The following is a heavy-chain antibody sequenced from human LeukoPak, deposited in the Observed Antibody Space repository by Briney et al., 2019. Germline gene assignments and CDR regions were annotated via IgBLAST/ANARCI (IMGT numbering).Heavy chain of an antibody. V-gene: IGHV3-7*01. Sequence: GGSLRLSCTTSGFTFSSYWMSWVRQAPGKGLEWVANIKQEGSEKYYVDSVKGRFTISRDNAKNSLYLQMNSLRAEDTAVYYCARDYVSGSFGPWGQGTLVTVSS. D-gene: IGHD3-10*01. CDR1: GFTFSSYW. CDR2: IKQEGSEK. CDR3: ARDYVSGSFGP. J-gene: IGHJ5*02.